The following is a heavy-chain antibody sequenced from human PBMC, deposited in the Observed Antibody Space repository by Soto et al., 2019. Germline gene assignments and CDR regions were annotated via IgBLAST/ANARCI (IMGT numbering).Heavy chain of an antibody. CDR1: GFTFSSYW. CDR3: ARDGKGSVRGYYYYGMDV. Sequence: GGSLRLSCAASGFTFSSYWMSWVRQAPGKGLEWVANIKQDGSEKYYVDSVKGRFTISRDNAKNSLYLQMNSLRAEHTAVYYCARDGKGSVRGYYYYGMDVWGQGTTVTVSS. D-gene: IGHD3-10*01. CDR2: IKQDGSEK. V-gene: IGHV3-7*01. J-gene: IGHJ6*02.